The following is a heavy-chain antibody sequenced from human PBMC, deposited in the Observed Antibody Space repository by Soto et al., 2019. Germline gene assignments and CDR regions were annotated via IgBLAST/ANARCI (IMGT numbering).Heavy chain of an antibody. V-gene: IGHV3-30*18. Sequence: GGSLRLSCAASGFTFTTYGMHWVRQAPGKGLEWVAVISYDGSDQYYASSVKGRFTISRDNAKHRLYLQMRGLRPEDTAVYYCAKDFSYGILGQPGRDYHYYGLDVWGQGTTVTVSS. CDR1: GFTFTTYG. J-gene: IGHJ6*02. D-gene: IGHD3-16*01. CDR2: ISYDGSDQ. CDR3: AKDFSYGILGQPGRDYHYYGLDV.